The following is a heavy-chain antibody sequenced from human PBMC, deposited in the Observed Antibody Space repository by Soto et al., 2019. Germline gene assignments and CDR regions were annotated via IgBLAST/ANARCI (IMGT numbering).Heavy chain of an antibody. V-gene: IGHV3-7*01. J-gene: IGHJ4*02. CDR2: INEDGSVK. CDR1: GFTFSSYW. Sequence: EVQLVESGGGLVQPGGSLRLSCAASGFTFSSYWMTWVRQAPGRGLEWVANINEDGSVKGYVDSVKGRFTISRDNARNSRTGQMSSLRPEDTAVYYCASDIPNGACYVDYWGQGTLVTVSS. CDR3: ASDIPNGACYVDY. D-gene: IGHD1-1*01.